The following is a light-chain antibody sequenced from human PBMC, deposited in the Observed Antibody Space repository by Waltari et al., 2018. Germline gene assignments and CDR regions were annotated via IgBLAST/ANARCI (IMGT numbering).Light chain of an antibody. CDR2: DAS. CDR3: QQCTNWPRT. Sequence: EIVLTQSPATLSLSPGERATLSCRASQSVSSSLAWYQQKPGQAPRLLIYDASSGSGTDFTLTISSLEPEDFAVYYCQQCTNWPRTFGQGTKVEIK. CDR1: QSVSSS. J-gene: IGKJ1*01. V-gene: IGKV3-11*01.